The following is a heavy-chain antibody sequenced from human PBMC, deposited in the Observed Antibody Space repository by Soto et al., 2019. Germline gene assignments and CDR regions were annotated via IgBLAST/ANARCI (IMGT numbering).Heavy chain of an antibody. CDR1: RYAFSTYW. CDR2: IGPSDFYS. Sequence: GESLKSSCQASRYAFSTYWISWVCQMPGKGLEWIGRIGPSDFYSDNRPSFQGHVTISVDKSINTVYLQWSSLKASNTAMYCCARHRAVWFHYKHGKDGWGQGTAVTVSS. J-gene: IGHJ6*02. CDR3: ARHRAVWFHYKHGKDG. D-gene: IGHD3-3*02. V-gene: IGHV5-10-1*01.